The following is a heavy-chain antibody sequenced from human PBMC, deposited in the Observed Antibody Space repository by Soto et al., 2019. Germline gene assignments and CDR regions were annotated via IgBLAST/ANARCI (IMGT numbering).Heavy chain of an antibody. CDR3: VRQGIDYLHGLVDV. D-gene: IGHD4-17*01. CDR2: VYYTGDT. Sequence: QVQLQQSGPRLVKPSETLSLTCTVSSGPDRSHNWGWIRQPPGRGLEWIGYVYYTGDTAYNPSLRGRVTISADTSTNDISSTLNCVTAADTAVYYCVRQGIDYLHGLVDVWGQGTTVSVSS. V-gene: IGHV4-59*08. CDR1: SGPDRSHN. J-gene: IGHJ6*02.